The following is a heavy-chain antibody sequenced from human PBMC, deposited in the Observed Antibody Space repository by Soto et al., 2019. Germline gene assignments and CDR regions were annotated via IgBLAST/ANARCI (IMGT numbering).Heavy chain of an antibody. CDR3: ASISRFSSSLSFDP. D-gene: IGHD6-6*01. Sequence: SETLSLTCTVSGGSISSYYWSWIRQPPGKGLEWIGYIYYSGSTNYNPSLKSRVTISVDTSKNQFSLKLSSVTAADTAVYYCASISRFSSSLSFDPWGQGTLVTVSS. CDR1: GGSISSYY. V-gene: IGHV4-59*01. CDR2: IYYSGST. J-gene: IGHJ5*02.